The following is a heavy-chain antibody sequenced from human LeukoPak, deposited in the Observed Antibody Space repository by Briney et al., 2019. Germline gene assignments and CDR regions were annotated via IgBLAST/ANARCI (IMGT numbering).Heavy chain of an antibody. V-gene: IGHV3-21*01. Sequence: PGGSLRLSCAASGFTFSSYSMNWVRQAPGKGPEWVSSISSSSSYIYYADSVKGRFTISRDNAKNSLYLQMNSLRAEDTAVYYCARDRVLLWFGEYDAFDIWGQGTMVTVSS. CDR2: ISSSSSYI. D-gene: IGHD3-10*01. CDR1: GFTFSSYS. CDR3: ARDRVLLWFGEYDAFDI. J-gene: IGHJ3*02.